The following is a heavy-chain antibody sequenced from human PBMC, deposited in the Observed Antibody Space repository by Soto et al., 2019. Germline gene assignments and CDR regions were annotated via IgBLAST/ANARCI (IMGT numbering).Heavy chain of an antibody. V-gene: IGHV4-4*02. CDR2: IYHSGST. D-gene: IGHD2-15*01. Sequence: SETLSFTCAVSGGSISSSNWWSWVRQPPGKGLEWIGEIYHSGSTNYNPSLKSRVTISVDKSKNQFSLKLSSVTAADTAVYYCARASCSGGSCYFDFDYWGQGTLVTVSS. J-gene: IGHJ4*02. CDR3: ARASCSGGSCYFDFDY. CDR1: GGSISSSNW.